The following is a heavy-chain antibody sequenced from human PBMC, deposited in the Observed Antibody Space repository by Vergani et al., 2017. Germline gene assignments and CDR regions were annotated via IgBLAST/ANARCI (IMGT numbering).Heavy chain of an antibody. V-gene: IGHV2-5*01. CDR3: AHSPVVTTARDYYYGMDV. D-gene: IGHD5-18*01. CDR1: GFSLSTSGVG. J-gene: IGHJ6*02. Sequence: QITLKESGPTLVKPTQTLTLTCTFSGFSLSTSGVGVGWIRQPPGKALEWLALIYWNDDKRYSPSLKSRLTITKDTSKNQVVLTMTNMDPVDTATYYCAHSPVVTTARDYYYGMDVWGQGTTVTVSS. CDR2: IYWNDDK.